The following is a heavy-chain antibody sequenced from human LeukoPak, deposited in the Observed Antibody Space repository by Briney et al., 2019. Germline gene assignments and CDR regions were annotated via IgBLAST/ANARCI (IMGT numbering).Heavy chain of an antibody. J-gene: IGHJ4*03. CDR1: GFIISSNY. CDR2: IYSGGST. Sequence: PGASLRLSGAASGFIISSNYMSWVRQAPGKRLEWVSVIYSGGSTYYADSVQGRFTISRDNSQNTLYLQMNSLRAEDTAVYYCARVRWGSCCSLIDFWGQGTPVTVSS. CDR3: ARVRWGSCCSLIDF. V-gene: IGHV3-53*05. D-gene: IGHD3-16*01.